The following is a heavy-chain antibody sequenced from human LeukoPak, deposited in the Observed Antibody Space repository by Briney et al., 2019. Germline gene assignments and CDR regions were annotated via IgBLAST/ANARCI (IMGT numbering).Heavy chain of an antibody. D-gene: IGHD2-21*01. CDR1: GFTFNSYA. CDR2: ISSNGGTT. Sequence: PGGSLRLSCSASGFTFNSYAMHWVRQAPGKGLEYVSAISSNGGTTYYADSVKGRFTISRDNSKNTVYLQMSSLRPEDTAVYYCVKASGESTWANYFHYWGQGTLVTVSS. V-gene: IGHV3-64D*09. CDR3: VKASGESTWANYFHY. J-gene: IGHJ4*02.